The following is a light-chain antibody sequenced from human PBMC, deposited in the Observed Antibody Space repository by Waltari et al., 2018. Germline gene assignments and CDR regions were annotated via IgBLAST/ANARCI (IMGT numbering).Light chain of an antibody. CDR2: WAS. CDR3: QQYFGSPLT. Sequence: IVMNQSPDSLAVSLGERATINCRSSQNVLSRSSNRNYLAWYQQKPGQPPKLLIYWASTRESGVPDRFSGSGSGTDFTLTISSLQAEDVAVYYCQQYFGSPLTFGGGTKVEIK. J-gene: IGKJ4*01. V-gene: IGKV4-1*01. CDR1: QNVLSRSSNRNY.